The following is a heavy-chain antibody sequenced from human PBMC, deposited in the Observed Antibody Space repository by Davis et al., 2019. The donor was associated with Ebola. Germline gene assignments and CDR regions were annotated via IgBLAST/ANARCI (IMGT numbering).Heavy chain of an antibody. J-gene: IGHJ4*02. CDR3: AKDYSPGGHYYFDY. CDR2: IKQDGSEK. D-gene: IGHD5-18*01. V-gene: IGHV3-7*03. CDR1: GFTFSSYW. Sequence: GESLKISCAASGFTFSSYWMSWVRQAPGKGLEWVANIKQDGSEKYYVDSVKGRFTISRDNAKNSLYLQMNSLRAEDTALYYCAKDYSPGGHYYFDYWGQGTLVTVSS.